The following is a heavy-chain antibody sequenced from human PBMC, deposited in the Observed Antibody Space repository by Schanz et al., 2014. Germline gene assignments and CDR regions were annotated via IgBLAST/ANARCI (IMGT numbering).Heavy chain of an antibody. J-gene: IGHJ3*02. D-gene: IGHD7-27*01. Sequence: EVQLVESGGGLVQPGGSLRLCCVASGFTFSRYWMTWVRQAPGKGLEWLSYISRDGTTSYYADSVKGRFTISRDNAKNSLYLEMTSLRGEDTAVYYCARENLNWEAFDIWGQGTLVTVSS. CDR1: GFTFSRYW. V-gene: IGHV3-48*04. CDR3: ARENLNWEAFDI. CDR2: ISRDGTTS.